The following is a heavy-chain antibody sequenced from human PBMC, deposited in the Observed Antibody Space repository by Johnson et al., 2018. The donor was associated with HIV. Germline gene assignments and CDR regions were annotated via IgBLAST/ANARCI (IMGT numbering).Heavy chain of an antibody. CDR2: IRYDGSNK. V-gene: IGHV3-30*02. J-gene: IGHJ3*01. CDR1: GFFFSDYY. Sequence: QVQLVESGGGLVKPGGSLRLSCAASGFFFSDYYMSWIRQAPGKGLEWVAFIRYDGSNKYYADSVKGRFTISRDSSQNAVYLQMSSLRAEDTALYYCARGSSGSFDLWGRGTMVTVSS. CDR3: ARGSSGSFDL. D-gene: IGHD6-6*01.